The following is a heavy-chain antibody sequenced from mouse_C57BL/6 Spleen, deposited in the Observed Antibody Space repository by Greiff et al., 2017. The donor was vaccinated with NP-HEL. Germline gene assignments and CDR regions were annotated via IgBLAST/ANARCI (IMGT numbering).Heavy chain of an antibody. Sequence: VQLQQSGAELVRPGASVKLSCTASGFNIKDDYMHWVKQRPEQGLEWIGWIDPENGDTEYASKFQGKATITANTSSNTAYLQLSSLTSEDTAVYYCTTRGYGDCDYWGQGTTLTVSS. CDR3: TTRGYGDCDY. D-gene: IGHD1-1*02. CDR2: IDPENGDT. J-gene: IGHJ2*01. V-gene: IGHV14-4*01. CDR1: GFNIKDDY.